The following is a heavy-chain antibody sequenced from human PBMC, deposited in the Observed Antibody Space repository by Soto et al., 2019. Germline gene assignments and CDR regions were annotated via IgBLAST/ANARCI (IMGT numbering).Heavy chain of an antibody. J-gene: IGHJ3*02. Sequence: GGSLRLSCAASGFTFSSYGMHWVRQAPDKRLQWVAVISYNGNTQYYGDSVKGRFTISRDNAKSTLYLQMNSLRAEDTAVYYCARVGGVADDAFDIWGQGTMVTVSS. CDR2: ISYNGNTQ. V-gene: IGHV3-33*05. CDR3: ARVGGVADDAFDI. D-gene: IGHD2-21*01. CDR1: GFTFSSYG.